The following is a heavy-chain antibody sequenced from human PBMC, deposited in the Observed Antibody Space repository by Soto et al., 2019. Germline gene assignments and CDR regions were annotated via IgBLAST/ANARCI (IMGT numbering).Heavy chain of an antibody. D-gene: IGHD5-12*01. CDR2: IIPIFGTA. J-gene: IGHJ4*02. Sequence: SVKVSWKASGGTFSSYAISWVRQAPGQGLEWMGGIIPIFGTANYAQKFQGRVTITADESTSTAYMELSSLRSEDTAVYYCASARDGYNLFDYWGQGTLVTVSS. V-gene: IGHV1-69*13. CDR1: GGTFSSYA. CDR3: ASARDGYNLFDY.